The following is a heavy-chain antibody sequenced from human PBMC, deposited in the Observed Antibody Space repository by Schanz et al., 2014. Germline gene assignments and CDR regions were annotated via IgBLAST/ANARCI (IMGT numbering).Heavy chain of an antibody. J-gene: IGHJ6*02. Sequence: EVHLVESGGGLVKRGGSLRLSCAASGFTISSYSMNWVRQAPGKGLEWVSSISSSGSYIYYADSVKGRFSISRDNAKNSLFLQMNSLRAEDTAVYYCAKARRKSNCSGGRCFHYSYYGMDVWGQGTTXTVSS. CDR3: AKARRKSNCSGGRCFHYSYYGMDV. D-gene: IGHD2-15*01. CDR1: GFTISSYS. V-gene: IGHV3-21*04. CDR2: ISSSGSYI.